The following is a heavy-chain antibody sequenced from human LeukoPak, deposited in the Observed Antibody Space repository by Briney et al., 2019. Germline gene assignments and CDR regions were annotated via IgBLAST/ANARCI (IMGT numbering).Heavy chain of an antibody. J-gene: IGHJ2*01. V-gene: IGHV4-39*01. Sequence: SETLSLTCTVSGVSMSSSSYLWGWIRQPPGKGLEWIGSIFHSGSTYYNPSLKSRVTISVDTSKSQLSLKMSSVTAADTAVYYCARTYCSGGSCYAAGWYFDLWGRGTLVTVSS. CDR3: ARTYCSGGSCYAAGWYFDL. CDR2: IFHSGST. D-gene: IGHD2-15*01. CDR1: GVSMSSSSYL.